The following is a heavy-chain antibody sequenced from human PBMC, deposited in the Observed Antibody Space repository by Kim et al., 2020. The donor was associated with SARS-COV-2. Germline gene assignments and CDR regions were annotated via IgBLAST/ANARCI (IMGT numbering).Heavy chain of an antibody. V-gene: IGHV3-48*04. CDR2: ISSSSSTI. J-gene: IGHJ4*02. Sequence: GGSLRLSCAASGFTFSSYSMNWVRQAPGKGLEWVSYISSSSSTIYYADSVKGRFTISRDNAKNSLYLQMNSLRAEDTAVYYCARSWAMVRGVPDYWGQGTLVTVSS. D-gene: IGHD3-10*01. CDR1: GFTFSSYS. CDR3: ARSWAMVRGVPDY.